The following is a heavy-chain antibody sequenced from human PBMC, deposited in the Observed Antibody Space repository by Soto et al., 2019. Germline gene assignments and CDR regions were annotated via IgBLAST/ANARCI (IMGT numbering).Heavy chain of an antibody. J-gene: IGHJ4*02. V-gene: IGHV3-43*01. Sequence: GGSLRLSCTASGFTFGDYTMHWVRQAPGKGLEWVSLITWDGINIEYADSVRGRFTISRDNSKDSLYLQMNGLRHEDTAFYYCAKDGIAWHWGQGTLVTVSS. CDR2: ITWDGINI. CDR1: GFTFGDYT. CDR3: AKDGIAWH. D-gene: IGHD2-15*01.